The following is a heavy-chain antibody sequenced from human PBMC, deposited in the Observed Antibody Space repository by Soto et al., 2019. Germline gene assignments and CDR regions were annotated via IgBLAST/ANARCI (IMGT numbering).Heavy chain of an antibody. J-gene: IGHJ4*02. Sequence: QVHLVQSGAEVKEPGASVRVSCEASGYTFTSHTIHWARQAPGLGLEWMGWIIVSHGSPRYAPQFQGRITFGRDTSATTAYMELTSLTCEDTAVYYCAREPEDGVPGDYWGQGTPVVVSS. V-gene: IGHV1-3*01. CDR2: IIVSHGSP. CDR3: AREPEDGVPGDY. D-gene: IGHD2-8*01. CDR1: GYTFTSHT.